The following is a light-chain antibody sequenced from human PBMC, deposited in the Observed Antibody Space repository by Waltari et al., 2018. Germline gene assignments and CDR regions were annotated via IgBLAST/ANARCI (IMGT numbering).Light chain of an antibody. CDR2: DAS. CDR3: QLRYNWSPEWT. J-gene: IGKJ1*01. Sequence: EVVLTQSPATVSLSPGQRATLSCRASQSVSTYLAWYQQKPGQAPRLLISDASNRAADIPARFSGRGSGTDFTLTISSLEPEDFAVYYCQLRYNWSPEWTFGQGTKVEI. CDR1: QSVSTY. V-gene: IGKV3-11*01.